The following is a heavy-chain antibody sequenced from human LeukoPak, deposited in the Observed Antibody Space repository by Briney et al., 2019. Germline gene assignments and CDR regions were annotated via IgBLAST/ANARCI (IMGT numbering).Heavy chain of an antibody. CDR3: SRENGAFSPFGY. Sequence: SGTLSLTCGVSGGSISGTNWWSWVRQPPGQGLEWIGEISLAGQTNYNPSLSSRVIMALDTSKNHLSLNLTSVTAADTAVYYCSRENGAFSPFGYWGQGTLVTVPS. J-gene: IGHJ4*02. CDR2: ISLAGQT. V-gene: IGHV4-4*02. CDR1: GGSISGTNW. D-gene: IGHD2-8*01.